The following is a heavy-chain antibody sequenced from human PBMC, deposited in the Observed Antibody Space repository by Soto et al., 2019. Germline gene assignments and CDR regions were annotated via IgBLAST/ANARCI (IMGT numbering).Heavy chain of an antibody. CDR3: ARDSPIGSTFSGYDAIDY. J-gene: IGHJ4*02. Sequence: QVQLEQSGAEVKKPGSSVRVSCKASGGPFSNDIITWVRQAPGQGLEWMGRIIPLLTTSTYAQKFQGRLKITADRSKGKAYMDLKNLTSADTAVYYCARDSPIGSTFSGYDAIDYWGQGTRITVSS. CDR2: IIPLLTTS. V-gene: IGHV1-69*08. D-gene: IGHD5-12*01. CDR1: GGPFSNDI.